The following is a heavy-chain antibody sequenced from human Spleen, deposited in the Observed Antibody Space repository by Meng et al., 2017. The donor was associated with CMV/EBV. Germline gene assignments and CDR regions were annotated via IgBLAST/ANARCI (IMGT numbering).Heavy chain of an antibody. CDR1: GFPFSYYW. CDR3: AKTQYYYDSSGRGAFDI. V-gene: IGHV3-23*01. CDR2: ISGSGGST. J-gene: IGHJ3*02. Sequence: GGSLRLSCAASGFPFSYYWMTWVRQAPGKGLEWVSAISGSGGSTYYADSVKGRFTISRDNSKNTLYLQMNSLRAEDTAVYYCAKTQYYYDSSGRGAFDIWGQGTMVTVSS. D-gene: IGHD3-22*01.